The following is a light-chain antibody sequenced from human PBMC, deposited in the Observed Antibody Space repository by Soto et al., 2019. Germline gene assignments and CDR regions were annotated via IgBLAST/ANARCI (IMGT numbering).Light chain of an antibody. CDR2: DAS. Sequence: DLQNTQYPSHLSTSVCDSVTITCRASQSISSWLAWYQQKPGKAPKLLVYDASTLESGVPSRFSGSGSGTEFTLTISSLQPDDFATYYCQQYNSYSPWTFGQGTKVEI. V-gene: IGKV1-5*01. CDR1: QSISSW. CDR3: QQYNSYSPWT. J-gene: IGKJ1*01.